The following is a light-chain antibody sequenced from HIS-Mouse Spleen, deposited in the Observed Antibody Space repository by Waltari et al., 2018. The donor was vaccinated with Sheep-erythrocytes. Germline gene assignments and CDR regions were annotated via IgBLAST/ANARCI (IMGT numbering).Light chain of an antibody. J-gene: IGLJ2*01. V-gene: IGLV2-23*01. CDR3: QAWDSSIVV. Sequence: QSALTQPASVSGSPGQSITISCTGTSSDVGSYNLVSWYQQHPGKAPKRMIYEGSKRPSGVSNRFSGSKSGNTASLTISGLQAMDEADYYCQAWDSSIVVFGGGTKLTVL. CDR2: EGS. CDR1: SSDVGSYNL.